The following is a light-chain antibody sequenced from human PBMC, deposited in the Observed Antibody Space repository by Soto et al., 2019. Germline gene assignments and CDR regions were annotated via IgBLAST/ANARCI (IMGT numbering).Light chain of an antibody. CDR1: QSISGTF. CDR2: GAS. V-gene: IGKV3-20*01. CDR3: QQYDSGWT. J-gene: IGKJ1*01. Sequence: EXVLTQSPGTLSLSPGERATLSCRASQSISGTFLAWYQHKPGQAPRVLIYGASRRATGIPDRFSGSGSGTDFTLTISRLEPEDFALYYCQQYDSGWTFGQGTKVEMK.